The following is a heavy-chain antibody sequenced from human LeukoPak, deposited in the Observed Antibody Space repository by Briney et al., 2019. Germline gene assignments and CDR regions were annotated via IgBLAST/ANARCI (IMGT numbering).Heavy chain of an antibody. CDR2: IYYSGST. D-gene: IGHD3/OR15-3a*01. J-gene: IGHJ4*02. CDR1: GGSISSYY. CDR3: ARHGLSIDY. Sequence: SETLSLTCTVSGGSISSYYWRWLRQPPGKGLEWIGYIYYSGSTNYNPSLKSRVTISVDTSKNQFSLKLSSVTAADTAVYYCARHGLSIDYWGQGTLVTVSS. V-gene: IGHV4-59*08.